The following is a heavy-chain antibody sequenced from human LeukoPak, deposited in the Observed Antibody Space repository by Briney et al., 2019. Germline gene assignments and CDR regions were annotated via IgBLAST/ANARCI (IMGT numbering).Heavy chain of an antibody. D-gene: IGHD6-19*01. Sequence: ASVKVSCKASGYTFNIYTITWVRQAPGQGPEWMGWISPNTGDTDYDQNPQGRLTMTTHTSTSTAYMELRNLRSDDTAVYYCARVHDGSGWFLGFWGQGTRVTVSS. V-gene: IGHV1-18*01. CDR2: ISPNTGDT. J-gene: IGHJ4*02. CDR1: GYTFNIYT. CDR3: ARVHDGSGWFLGF.